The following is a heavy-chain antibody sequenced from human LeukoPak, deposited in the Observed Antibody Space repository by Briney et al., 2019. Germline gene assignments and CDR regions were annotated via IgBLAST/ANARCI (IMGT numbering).Heavy chain of an antibody. CDR3: ARDYDILTGYSRFDY. CDR2: ISSSGSYK. J-gene: IGHJ4*02. Sequence: GGSLRLSCAASGFTFSTYRMNWVRQAPGKGLESVSYISSSGSYKYYADSVKGRFTVSRDNAKNSLYLQMNSLRAEDTAVYYCARDYDILTGYSRFDYWGQGTLVTVSS. D-gene: IGHD3-9*01. CDR1: GFTFSTYR. V-gene: IGHV3-21*01.